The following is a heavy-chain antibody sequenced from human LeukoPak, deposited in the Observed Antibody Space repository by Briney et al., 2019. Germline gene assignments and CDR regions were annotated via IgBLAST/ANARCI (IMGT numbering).Heavy chain of an antibody. V-gene: IGHV3-15*01. D-gene: IGHD2-15*01. CDR3: VGYCSGGNCPNAFDI. CDR1: GFTFSNAW. CDR2: IKSKTDGGTT. J-gene: IGHJ3*02. Sequence: GGSLRLSGAASGFTFSNAWMSWVRQAPGNGLEWLGRIKSKTDGGTTDYAAPVKGRFTISRDDSKNTLYLQMNSLKTEDTAVYYCVGYCSGGNCPNAFDIWGQGTMVTVSS.